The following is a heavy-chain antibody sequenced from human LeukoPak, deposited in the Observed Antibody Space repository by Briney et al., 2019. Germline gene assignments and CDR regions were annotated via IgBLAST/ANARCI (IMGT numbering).Heavy chain of an antibody. V-gene: IGHV3-21*01. D-gene: IGHD6-19*01. CDR2: ISSSSSYI. Sequence: PGGSLRLSCAASGFTFSSYSMNWVRQAPGKGLEWVSSISSSSSYIYYADSVKGRFTISRDNAKNSLYLQMNSLRAEDTAVYYCARDNPPPAVSSGWYWSNSNYYYGMDVWGQGTTVTVSS. CDR3: ARDNPPPAVSSGWYWSNSNYYYGMDV. J-gene: IGHJ6*02. CDR1: GFTFSSYS.